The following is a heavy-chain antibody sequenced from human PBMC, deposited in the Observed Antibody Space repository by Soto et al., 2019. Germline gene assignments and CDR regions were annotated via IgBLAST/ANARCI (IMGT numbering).Heavy chain of an antibody. V-gene: IGHV3-7*01. CDR1: GFTFSSYW. Sequence: GGSLRLSCAASGFTFSSYWMSWVRQAPGKGLEWVANIKQDGSEKYYVDSVKGRFTISRDNAKNSLYLQMNSLRAEDTAVYYCARVHRSGYDYNFDYWGQGTLVTVSS. D-gene: IGHD5-12*01. CDR2: IKQDGSEK. CDR3: ARVHRSGYDYNFDY. J-gene: IGHJ4*02.